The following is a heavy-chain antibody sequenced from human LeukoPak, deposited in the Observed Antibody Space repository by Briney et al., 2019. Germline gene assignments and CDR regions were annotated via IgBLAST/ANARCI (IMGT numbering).Heavy chain of an antibody. Sequence: SETLSLTCAVYGGSFSGYYWSWIRQPPGKGLEWIGEINHSGSTYYNPSLKSRVTISVDTSKNQFSLKLSSVTAADTAVYYCARVYFGWNDSSGYSGYYYYMDVWGKGTTVTVSS. V-gene: IGHV4-34*01. CDR2: INHSGST. CDR1: GGSFSGYY. J-gene: IGHJ6*03. D-gene: IGHD3-22*01. CDR3: ARVYFGWNDSSGYSGYYYYMDV.